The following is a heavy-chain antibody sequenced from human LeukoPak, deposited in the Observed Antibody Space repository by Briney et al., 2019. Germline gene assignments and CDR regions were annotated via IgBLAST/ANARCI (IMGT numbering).Heavy chain of an antibody. V-gene: IGHV3-48*02. CDR1: GFSFSTYT. J-gene: IGHJ4*02. D-gene: IGHD6-13*01. CDR3: ARARRYRSSWYHDY. CDR2: SSSSSSTI. Sequence: GGSLRLSCAASGFSFSTYTMNWVRQAPGKGLDWVSYSSSSSSTIYYADSVKGRFTISRDNANNSLYLQMNSLRDEDTAVYYCARARRYRSSWYHDYWGQGSLVTVSS.